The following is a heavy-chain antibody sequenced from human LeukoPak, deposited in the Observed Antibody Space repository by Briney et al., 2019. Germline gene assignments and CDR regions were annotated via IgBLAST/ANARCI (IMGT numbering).Heavy chain of an antibody. Sequence: GGSLRLSCAASGFTFSSYGMHWVRQAPGQGLEWVAVISYDGSNKYHADSVKGRFTIFRDNSKNTLYLQMNSLRAEDTAVYYCARDVVVRCSGGSCFTYNYYYYMDVWGKGTTVTVSS. CDR2: ISYDGSNK. V-gene: IGHV3-30*03. J-gene: IGHJ6*03. D-gene: IGHD2-15*01. CDR1: GFTFSSYG. CDR3: ARDVVVRCSGGSCFTYNYYYYMDV.